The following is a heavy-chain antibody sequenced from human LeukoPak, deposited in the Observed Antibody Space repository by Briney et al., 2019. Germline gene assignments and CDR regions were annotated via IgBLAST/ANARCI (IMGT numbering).Heavy chain of an antibody. CDR3: AKPRRTYYDFWSGYYFDY. Sequence: GGSLRLSCAASGFTFSSYGMHWVRQAPGKGLEWVAVISYDGSNKYYADSVKGRFTIPRDNSKNTLYLQMNSLRAEDTAVYYCAKPRRTYYDFWSGYYFDYWGQGTLVTVSS. V-gene: IGHV3-30*18. CDR2: ISYDGSNK. J-gene: IGHJ4*02. CDR1: GFTFSSYG. D-gene: IGHD3-3*01.